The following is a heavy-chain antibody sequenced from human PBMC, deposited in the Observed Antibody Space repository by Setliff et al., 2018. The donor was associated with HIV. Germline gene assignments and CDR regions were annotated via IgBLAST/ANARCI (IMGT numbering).Heavy chain of an antibody. CDR1: GGSISRSFYY. D-gene: IGHD3-22*01. CDR2: FSYNGRT. V-gene: IGHV4-39*07. J-gene: IGHJ4*02. Sequence: SETLSLTCSVSGGSISRSFYYWGWLRQPPGKGLEWIGSFSYNGRTYYIPSLKSRVTISVDKSKNQFSLKLSSVTAADTAVYYCASPPQNYYDSSGYLYWGQGTLVTVSS. CDR3: ASPPQNYYDSSGYLY.